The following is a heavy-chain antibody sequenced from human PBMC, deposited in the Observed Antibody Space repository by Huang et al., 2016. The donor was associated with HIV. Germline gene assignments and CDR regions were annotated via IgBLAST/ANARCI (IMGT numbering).Heavy chain of an antibody. V-gene: IGHV4-34*02. J-gene: IGHJ4*02. CDR1: GGSLSVHY. D-gene: IGHD2-21*02. Sequence: QVQLQQWGAGLLKPSGAPSLKCAVYGGSLSVHYWTWIRLSPGKRLEWIGELNHRGLATYIPCLRSRVTMSVDMSKNQFSLNLTALTAADTAVYYCARPRMTATSSDSTWSFFDSWGQGTLVIVSS. CDR2: LNHRGLA. CDR3: ARPRMTATSSDSTWSFFDS.